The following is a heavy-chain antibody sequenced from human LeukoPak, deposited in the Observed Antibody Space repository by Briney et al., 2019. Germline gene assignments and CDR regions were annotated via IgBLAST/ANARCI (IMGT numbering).Heavy chain of an antibody. V-gene: IGHV4-34*01. CDR3: ARPRWQRVRGGYFDY. CDR1: GGSSSGYY. Sequence: SETLSLTCAVYGGSSSGYYWSWIRQPPGKGLEWIGEINHSGSPNSNPSLKSRVTISVDTSKNQFSLKLSSVTAADPAVYYCARPRWQRVRGGYFDYWGQGTLVTVSS. J-gene: IGHJ4*02. CDR2: INHSGSP. D-gene: IGHD6-6*01.